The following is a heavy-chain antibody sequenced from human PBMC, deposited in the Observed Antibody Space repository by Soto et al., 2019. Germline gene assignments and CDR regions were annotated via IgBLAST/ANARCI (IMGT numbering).Heavy chain of an antibody. V-gene: IGHV4-39*01. J-gene: IGHJ4*02. D-gene: IGHD3-9*01. Sequence: QLQLQESGPGLVKPSETLSLTCTVSGGSIRSSSYYWGWIRQPPGQGLERIGSIYYSGSTYYNPSPKSRVTISVDTSTNRFPLKLCALTAADTAVYYSGSRRYVDWLPGEGYFDYWGQGTLVTFSS. CDR3: GSRRYVDWLPGEGYFDY. CDR1: GGSIRSSSYY. CDR2: IYYSGST.